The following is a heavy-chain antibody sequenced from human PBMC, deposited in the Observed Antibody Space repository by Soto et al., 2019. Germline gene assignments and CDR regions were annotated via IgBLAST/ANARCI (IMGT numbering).Heavy chain of an antibody. CDR2: ISGSGGST. D-gene: IGHD3-3*01. J-gene: IGHJ4*02. CDR1: GFTFSSYA. CDR3: AKDPETTIFGVVTALGHFDY. Sequence: GGSLSLSCAASGFTFSSYAMSWVRQAPGKGLEWVSAISGSGGSTYYADSVKGRFTISRDNSKNTLYLQMNSLRAEDTAVYYCAKDPETTIFGVVTALGHFDYWGQGTLVTVSS. V-gene: IGHV3-23*01.